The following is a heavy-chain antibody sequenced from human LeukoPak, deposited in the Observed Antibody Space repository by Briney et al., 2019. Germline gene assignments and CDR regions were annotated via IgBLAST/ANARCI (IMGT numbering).Heavy chain of an antibody. CDR2: ISSSSSYT. CDR1: GFTFSDYY. V-gene: IGHV3-11*05. D-gene: IGHD6-19*01. J-gene: IGHJ4*02. CDR3: ARAPSPSGFDY. Sequence: PGGSLRLSRAASGFTFSDYYMSWIRQSPGKGLEGVSYISSSSSYTNYADSVKGRFTISRDNAKNSLYLQMNSLRAEDTAVYYCARAPSPSGFDYWGQGTLVTVSS.